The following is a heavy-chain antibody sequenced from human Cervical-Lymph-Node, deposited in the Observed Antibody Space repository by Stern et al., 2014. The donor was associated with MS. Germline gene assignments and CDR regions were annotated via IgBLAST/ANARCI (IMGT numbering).Heavy chain of an antibody. Sequence: EVQLVESGGGLEEPGRSLRLSCTGSGFTFGDSALSWFRRAPGKGLEWISFIRSNSHGGTTEYAASVRGRFTISRDDSKSTVYLQMNSLKTEDTAMYYCSRDGFYCSGDICHYRAFDFWGQGTMVTVSS. CDR3: SRDGFYCSGDICHYRAFDF. V-gene: IGHV3-49*03. CDR1: GFTFGDSA. J-gene: IGHJ3*01. D-gene: IGHD2-15*01. CDR2: IRSNSHGGTT.